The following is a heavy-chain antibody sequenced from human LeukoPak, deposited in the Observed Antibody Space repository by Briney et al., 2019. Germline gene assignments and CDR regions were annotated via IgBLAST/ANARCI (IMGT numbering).Heavy chain of an antibody. Sequence: GGSLRLSCAASGFTFSSYAMSWVRQAPGKGLEWVSAISVSGGSTYYADSVKGLFTISRDNSKNTLYLQMNSLRAEDTAVYYCAKSDSSGTLGAFDIWGQGTMVTVSS. CDR2: ISVSGGST. CDR1: GFTFSSYA. V-gene: IGHV3-23*01. J-gene: IGHJ3*02. D-gene: IGHD3-22*01. CDR3: AKSDSSGTLGAFDI.